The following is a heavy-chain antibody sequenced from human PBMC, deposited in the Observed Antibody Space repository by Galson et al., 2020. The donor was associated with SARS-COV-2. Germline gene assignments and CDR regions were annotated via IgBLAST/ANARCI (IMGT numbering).Heavy chain of an antibody. J-gene: IGHJ2*01. Sequence: SETLSLTCTVSSGSFISSSFYWGWIRQSPGKGLEWIGSMYYNGSPYYNPSLKSRATISMDTSKSQFSLRLTSVTAADTAVYYCARDGYKYWYFDLWGRGTLVTVSS. CDR3: ARDGYKYWYFDL. D-gene: IGHD5-12*01. CDR1: SGSFISSSFY. V-gene: IGHV4-39*07. CDR2: MYYNGSP.